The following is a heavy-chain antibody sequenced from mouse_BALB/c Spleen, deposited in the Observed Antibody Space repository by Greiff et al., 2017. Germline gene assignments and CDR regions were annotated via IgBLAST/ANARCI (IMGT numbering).Heavy chain of an antibody. CDR3: ARERDSPVAPFAY. CDR2: INPSSGYT. Sequence: QVQLKESGAELARPGASVKMSCKASGYTFTSYTMHWVKQRPGQGLEWIGYINPSSGYTNYNQKFKDKATLTADKSSSTAYMQLSSLTSEDSAVYYCARERDSPVAPFAYWGQGTLVTVSA. V-gene: IGHV1-4*01. CDR1: GYTFTSYT. J-gene: IGHJ3*01. D-gene: IGHD1-1*01.